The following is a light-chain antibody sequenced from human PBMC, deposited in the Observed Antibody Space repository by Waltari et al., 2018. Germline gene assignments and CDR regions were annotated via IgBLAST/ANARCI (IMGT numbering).Light chain of an antibody. V-gene: IGKV1-5*03. J-gene: IGKJ5*01. CDR3: QQYNSYSRT. Sequence: DIQLTQSPSTLSASVGDRINITCRASQSISSWLAWYQQKPGKAPKILIYEASSLESGVPSRFSGSGSGTEFTLTISSLQPDDFATYYCQQYNSYSRTFGQGTRLEIK. CDR1: QSISSW. CDR2: EAS.